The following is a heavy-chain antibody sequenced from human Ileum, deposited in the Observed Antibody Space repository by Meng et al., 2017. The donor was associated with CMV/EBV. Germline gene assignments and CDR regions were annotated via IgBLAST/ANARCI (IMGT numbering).Heavy chain of an antibody. CDR1: GFTFTSYG. J-gene: IGHJ4*02. D-gene: IGHD6-13*01. V-gene: IGHV1-18*01. Sequence: GESLKISCAASGFTFTSYGISWVRQAPGQGLEWMGWISAYNGNTNYAQKLQGRVTMTTDTSTSTAYMELRSLRSDDTAVYYCARDGVSSTSSWYNYWGQGTLVTVSS. CDR2: ISAYNGNT. CDR3: ARDGVSSTSSWYNY.